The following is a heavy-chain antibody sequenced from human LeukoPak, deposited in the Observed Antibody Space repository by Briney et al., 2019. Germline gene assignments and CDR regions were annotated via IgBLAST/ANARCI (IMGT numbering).Heavy chain of an antibody. CDR3: ARAPTYYYGSGSYYFDY. J-gene: IGHJ4*02. V-gene: IGHV1-18*01. D-gene: IGHD3-10*01. CDR1: GYTFTSYG. CDR2: ISAYNGNT. Sequence: ASVKVSCTASGYTFTSYGISWVRQAPGQGLEWMGWISAYNGNTNYAQKLQGRVTMTTDTSTSTAYMELRSPRSDDTAVYYCARAPTYYYGSGSYYFDYWGQGTLVTVSS.